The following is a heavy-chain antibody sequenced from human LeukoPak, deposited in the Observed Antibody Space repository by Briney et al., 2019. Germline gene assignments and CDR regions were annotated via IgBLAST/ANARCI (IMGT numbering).Heavy chain of an antibody. CDR3: ALGTINKDFYFGMDV. Sequence: GGSLRLSCAASGFTFSDYYMTWLRQAPGKGLEWLSYISNSGSTVFYADPVKGRFTVSRDNATRSLYLQIESLRDDDTAVYHCALGTINKDFYFGMDVWGQGTTVTVSS. J-gene: IGHJ6*02. CDR1: GFTFSDYY. D-gene: IGHD2-8*01. V-gene: IGHV3-11*01. CDR2: ISNSGSTV.